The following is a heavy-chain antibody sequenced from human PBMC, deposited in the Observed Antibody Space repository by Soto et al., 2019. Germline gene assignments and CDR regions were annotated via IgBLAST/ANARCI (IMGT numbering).Heavy chain of an antibody. D-gene: IGHD1-26*01. Sequence: SETLSLTCTVSGGSISSYYRSWIRQPAGKGLEWIGRIYTSGSTNYNPSLKSRVTMSVDTSKNQFSLKLSSVTAADTAVYYCAGSIGSYYRFHPLDYWGQGTLVTVSS. J-gene: IGHJ4*02. CDR3: AGSIGSYYRFHPLDY. CDR1: GGSISSYY. V-gene: IGHV4-4*07. CDR2: IYTSGST.